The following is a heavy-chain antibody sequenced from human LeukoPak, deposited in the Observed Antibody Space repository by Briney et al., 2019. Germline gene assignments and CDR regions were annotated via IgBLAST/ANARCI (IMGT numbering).Heavy chain of an antibody. CDR3: AGGPWYYYGMDV. Sequence: SETLSLTCAVYGGSFSGYYWSWIRQPPGKGPEWIGEINHSGSTNYNPPLKSRVTISVDTSKNQFSLKLSSVTAADTAVYYCAGGPWYYYGMDVWGQGTTVTVSS. J-gene: IGHJ6*02. CDR1: GGSFSGYY. D-gene: IGHD2-15*01. V-gene: IGHV4-34*01. CDR2: INHSGST.